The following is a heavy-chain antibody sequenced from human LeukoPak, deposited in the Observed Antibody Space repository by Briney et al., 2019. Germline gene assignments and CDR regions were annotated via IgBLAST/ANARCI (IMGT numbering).Heavy chain of an antibody. Sequence: ASVKVSCKAAGYTFTGCYMHWVRQAPGQGLEWMGWINPNSGATNYAQNFQGRVTMTRDTSITTAYMEVSRLRSDDTAVYYCARAIGAGSYYRGQIDYWGQGTLVTVSS. V-gene: IGHV1-2*02. CDR1: GYTFTGCY. CDR2: INPNSGAT. CDR3: ARAIGAGSYYRGQIDY. J-gene: IGHJ4*02. D-gene: IGHD3-10*01.